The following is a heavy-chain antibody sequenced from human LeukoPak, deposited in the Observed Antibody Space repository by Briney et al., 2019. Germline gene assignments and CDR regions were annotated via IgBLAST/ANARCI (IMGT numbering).Heavy chain of an antibody. CDR3: AKAGWTEYYFDY. J-gene: IGHJ4*02. CDR1: GFTFRSYA. D-gene: IGHD1-1*01. CDR2: ISGSGGST. Sequence: GGSLRLSCAASGFTFRSYAMSWVRQAPGRGLEWVSAISGSGGSTYYADSVKGRFTISRDNSKNTLYLQMNSLRAEDTAVYYCAKAGWTEYYFDYWGQGTLVTVSS. V-gene: IGHV3-23*01.